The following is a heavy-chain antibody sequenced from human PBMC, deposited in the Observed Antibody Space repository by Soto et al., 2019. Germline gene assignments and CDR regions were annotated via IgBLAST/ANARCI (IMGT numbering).Heavy chain of an antibody. J-gene: IGHJ4*02. CDR1: GGTFSSYA. V-gene: IGHV1-69*13. CDR3: ARIDYYDSSGYLGYFDY. D-gene: IGHD3-22*01. Sequence: VASVKVSCKASGGTFSSYAISWVRQAPGQGLEWMGGIIPIFGTANYAQKFQGRVTITADESTSTAYMELSSLRSEDTAVYYCARIDYYDSSGYLGYFDYWGQGTLVTVSS. CDR2: IIPIFGTA.